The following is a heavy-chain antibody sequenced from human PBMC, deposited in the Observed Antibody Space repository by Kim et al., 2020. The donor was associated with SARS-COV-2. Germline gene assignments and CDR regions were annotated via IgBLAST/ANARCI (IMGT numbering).Heavy chain of an antibody. CDR3: AKDIEEDWNDRGSPKTCFDY. D-gene: IGHD1-1*01. J-gene: IGHJ4*02. V-gene: IGHV3-9*01. Sequence: GGSLRLSCAASGFTFDDYAMHWVRQAPGKGLEWVSGISWNSGSIGYADSVKGRFTISRDNAKNSLYLQMNSLRAEDTALYYCAKDIEEDWNDRGSPKTCFDYWGQGTLVTVSS. CDR2: ISWNSGSI. CDR1: GFTFDDYA.